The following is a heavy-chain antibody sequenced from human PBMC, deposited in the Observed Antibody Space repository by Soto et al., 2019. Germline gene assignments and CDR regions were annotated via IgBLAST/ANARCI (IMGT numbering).Heavy chain of an antibody. CDR1: GFIFSSYS. V-gene: IGHV3-21*01. CDR2: ISSSSGFI. Sequence: GASLRLSCAASGFIFSSYSMVWVRQAPGKGLEWVSSISSSSGFIYYADSVKGRFTISRDNAKNSLYLQMNSLRSEDTAVYYCARDSSADGFVQYFKHWGQGTMVTGSS. D-gene: IGHD6-19*01. J-gene: IGHJ1*01. CDR3: ARDSSADGFVQYFKH.